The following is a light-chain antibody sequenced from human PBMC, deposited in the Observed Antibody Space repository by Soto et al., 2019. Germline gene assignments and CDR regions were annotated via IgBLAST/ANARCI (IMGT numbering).Light chain of an antibody. CDR1: QSISSW. V-gene: IGKV1-5*03. Sequence: DIQMTQSPSTLSASVGDRVSITCRASQSISSWLAWYQQKPGKAPNLLIYKASNLESGVPSRFSGSGSGTEFTLTISSLQPDDFAAYYCQEYNSYSPTFGQGTKLEIK. CDR3: QEYNSYSPT. CDR2: KAS. J-gene: IGKJ2*01.